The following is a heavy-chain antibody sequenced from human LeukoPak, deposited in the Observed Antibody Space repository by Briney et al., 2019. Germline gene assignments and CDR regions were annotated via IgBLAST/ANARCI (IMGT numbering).Heavy chain of an antibody. CDR3: ARGRGVAALDFDY. J-gene: IGHJ4*02. CDR1: GGSISSSSYY. CDR2: IYYSGST. D-gene: IGHD2-15*01. V-gene: IGHV4-39*01. Sequence: SETLSLTCTVSGGSISSSSYYWGWIRQPPGKGLEWIGSIYYSGSTYYNPSLKSRVTISVDTSKNQFSLKLSSVTAADTAVYYCARGRGVAALDFDYWGQGTLVTVSS.